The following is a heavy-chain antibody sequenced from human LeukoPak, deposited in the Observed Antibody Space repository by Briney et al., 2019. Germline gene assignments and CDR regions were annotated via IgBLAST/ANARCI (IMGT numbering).Heavy chain of an antibody. CDR1: GGSFSGYY. Sequence: PSETLSLTCAVYGGSFSGYYWSWIRQPPGEGMEWIGEINHSGSPNYNPSLKSRVTISVATSKNQFSLKLSTVTAADTAVYYCARGRRYGSESYYKSPSFDYWGQGTLVTVSS. V-gene: IGHV4-34*01. CDR2: INHSGSP. D-gene: IGHD3-10*01. J-gene: IGHJ4*02. CDR3: ARGRRYGSESYYKSPSFDY.